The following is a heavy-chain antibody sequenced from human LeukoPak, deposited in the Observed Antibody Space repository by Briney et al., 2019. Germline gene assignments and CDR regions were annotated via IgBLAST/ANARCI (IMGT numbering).Heavy chain of an antibody. Sequence: PGGSLRLSCAASGFTFSSYEMNWVRQAPGKGLEWYSYISSSGSTIYYADSVKGRFTISRDNAKNSLYLQMNSLRAEDTAVYYCARKSAAEYYYYYYMDVWGKGTTVTVSS. J-gene: IGHJ6*03. V-gene: IGHV3-48*03. CDR2: ISSSGSTI. D-gene: IGHD6-13*01. CDR1: GFTFSSYE. CDR3: ARKSAAEYYYYYYMDV.